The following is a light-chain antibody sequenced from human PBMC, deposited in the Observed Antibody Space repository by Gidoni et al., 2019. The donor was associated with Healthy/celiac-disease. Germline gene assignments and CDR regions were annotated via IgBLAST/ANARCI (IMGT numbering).Light chain of an antibody. CDR3: QQSYSTPPMYT. V-gene: IGKV1-39*01. Sequence: DIQMTQSPSSLSASVGDRVTIPCRASQSISSYLNWYQQKPGKAPKLLIYAASSLQSGVPSRFSGSGSGTEFTLTISSLQPEDFATYYCQQSYSTPPMYTFGQGTKLEIK. CDR1: QSISSY. CDR2: AAS. J-gene: IGKJ2*01.